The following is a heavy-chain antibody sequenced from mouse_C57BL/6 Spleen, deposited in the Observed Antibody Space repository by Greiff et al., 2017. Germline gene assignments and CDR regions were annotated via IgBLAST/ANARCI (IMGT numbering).Heavy chain of an antibody. CDR1: GFTFSSYA. Sequence: EVKVVESGGGLVKPGGSLKLSCAASGFTFSSYAMSWVRQTPEKRLEWVATISDGGSYTYYPDNVKGRFTISRDNATNSLYLQKSRLKSEDAAMYYCGRNEYFDVWGTGTTVTVSS. CDR3: GRNEYFDV. V-gene: IGHV5-4*03. J-gene: IGHJ1*03. CDR2: ISDGGSYT.